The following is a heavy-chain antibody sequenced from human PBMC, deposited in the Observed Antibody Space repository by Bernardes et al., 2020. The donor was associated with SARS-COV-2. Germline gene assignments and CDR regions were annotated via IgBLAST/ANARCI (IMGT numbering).Heavy chain of an antibody. Sequence: SETLSLTCTVSCGSISSGGYYWSWIRQHPGKGLEWIGYIYYSGSTYYNPSLKSRVTISVDTSKNQFSLKLSSVTAADTAVYYCARDFMVRGAYYYYGMDVWGQGTTVTVSS. D-gene: IGHD3-10*01. CDR3: ARDFMVRGAYYYYGMDV. CDR2: IYYSGST. V-gene: IGHV4-31*03. CDR1: CGSISSGGYY. J-gene: IGHJ6*02.